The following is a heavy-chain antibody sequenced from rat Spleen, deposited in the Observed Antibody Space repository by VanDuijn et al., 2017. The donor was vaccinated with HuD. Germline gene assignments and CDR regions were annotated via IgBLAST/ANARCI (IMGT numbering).Heavy chain of an antibody. CDR2: ITNTGDSA. CDR3: ARHPQLGVFWYFDF. D-gene: IGHD5-1*01. CDR1: GFTFNNYW. J-gene: IGHJ1*01. V-gene: IGHV5-31*01. Sequence: EVQLVESGGGLVQPGRSLKLSCVASGFTFNNYWMTWIRQAPGKGLEWVASITNTGDSAYYPDSVKGRFTISRDNAKNTLYLQMNSLRSEDTATYYCARHPQLGVFWYFDFWGPGTMVTVSS.